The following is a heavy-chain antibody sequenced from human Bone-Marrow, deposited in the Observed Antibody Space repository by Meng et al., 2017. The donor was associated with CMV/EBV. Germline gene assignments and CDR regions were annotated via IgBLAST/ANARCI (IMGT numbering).Heavy chain of an antibody. J-gene: IGHJ4*02. CDR1: GFTFSSYW. V-gene: IGHV3-74*03. D-gene: IGHD7-27*01. CDR3: GRDLTGERDL. Sequence: EGQLVDAGGGLVQPGGSLRLSCADSGFTFSSYWMHWVRQVPGEGLMWVSRINTDGSFTSYADSVKGRFTISRDNAKNTLYLQMNSLRVDDSAVYYCGRDLTGERDLWGQGTLVTVSS. CDR2: INTDGSFT.